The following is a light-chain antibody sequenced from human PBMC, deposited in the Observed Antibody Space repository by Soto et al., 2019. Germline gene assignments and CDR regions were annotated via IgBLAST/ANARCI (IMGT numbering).Light chain of an antibody. J-gene: IGKJ5*01. V-gene: IGKV1D-13*01. CDR2: EAS. CDR3: QQCNNYIT. Sequence: AIQLTQSPSSLSASVGDRVTITCRASQGISSALAWYQQKPGQAPKLLIYEASSFESGVPSRFSGSGSGTDFILTISILQAEDFANYCCQQCNNYITFGQGTRLEIK. CDR1: QGISSA.